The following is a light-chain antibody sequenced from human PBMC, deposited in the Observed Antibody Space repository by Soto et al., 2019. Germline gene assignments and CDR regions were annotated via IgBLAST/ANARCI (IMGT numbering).Light chain of an antibody. CDR1: SSDVGGYNY. Sequence: QSALTQPASVSGSPGQSITISCTGTSSDVGGYNYVSWYQQHPGKAPKLMIYEVSNRPSGVCNRFSGSKSGNTASLTISGLQAEDEADYYCSSYTSSRTPLVFGGGTKLTVL. CDR3: SSYTSSRTPLV. V-gene: IGLV2-14*01. CDR2: EVS. J-gene: IGLJ2*01.